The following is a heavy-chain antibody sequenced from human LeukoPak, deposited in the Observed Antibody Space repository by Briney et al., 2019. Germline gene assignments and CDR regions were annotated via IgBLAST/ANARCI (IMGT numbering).Heavy chain of an antibody. Sequence: GGSLRLSCAASGFTFGSYAMSWVRQAPGKGLEWVSAISGSGGSTYYADSVKGRFTISRDNSKNTLYLQMNSLRAEDTAVYYCAKDEDLRGSPTARFDYWGQGTLVTVSS. CDR2: ISGSGGST. V-gene: IGHV3-23*01. D-gene: IGHD4-11*01. CDR1: GFTFGSYA. CDR3: AKDEDLRGSPTARFDY. J-gene: IGHJ4*02.